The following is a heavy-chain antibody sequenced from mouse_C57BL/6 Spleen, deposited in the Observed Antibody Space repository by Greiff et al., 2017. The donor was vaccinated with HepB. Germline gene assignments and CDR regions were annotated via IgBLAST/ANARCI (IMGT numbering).Heavy chain of an antibody. CDR2: FYPGSGSI. Sequence: QVQLKESGAELVKPGASVKLSCKASGYTFTEYTIHWVKQRSGQCLEWIGWFYPGSGSIKYNEKFKDKATLTADKSSSTVYMELSRLTSEDSAVYFCARHEDPHGYFDYWGQGTTLTVSS. CDR3: ARHEDPHGYFDY. V-gene: IGHV1-62-2*01. J-gene: IGHJ2*01. CDR1: GYTFTEYT.